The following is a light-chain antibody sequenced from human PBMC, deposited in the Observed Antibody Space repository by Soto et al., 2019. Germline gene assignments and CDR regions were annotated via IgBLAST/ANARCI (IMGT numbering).Light chain of an antibody. V-gene: IGKV1-39*01. Sequence: DIQMTQSPSILSASVGDRVTITCRASQSINRWLAWYQQKPGKAPKVLIWDATTLHRGVSSRFSGSGSGTDFTLTISSLQPEDFATYYCQQSYSTPFTFGQGTRLEIK. CDR2: DAT. CDR3: QQSYSTPFT. J-gene: IGKJ5*01. CDR1: QSINRW.